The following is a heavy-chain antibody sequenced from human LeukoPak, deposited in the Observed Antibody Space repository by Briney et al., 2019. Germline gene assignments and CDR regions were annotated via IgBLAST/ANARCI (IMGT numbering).Heavy chain of an antibody. Sequence: PSETLSLTCAVYGGSFSGYYWSWIRQPPGKGLEWIGEINHSGSTNYNPSLKSRVTISVDTSKNQFSLKLSSVTAADTAVYYCAGAGAIFVYWGQGTLVTVSS. J-gene: IGHJ4*02. D-gene: IGHD1-26*01. CDR2: INHSGST. CDR1: GGSFSGYY. CDR3: AGAGAIFVY. V-gene: IGHV4-34*01.